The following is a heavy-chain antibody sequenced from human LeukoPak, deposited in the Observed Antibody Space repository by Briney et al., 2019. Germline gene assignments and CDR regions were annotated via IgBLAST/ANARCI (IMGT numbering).Heavy chain of an antibody. CDR2: IYWNDDK. CDR1: GFSLSGVG. J-gene: IGHJ4*02. D-gene: IGHD1-26*01. V-gene: IGHV2-5*01. CDR3: AHTSLQWDARD. Sequence: SGPTLVNPTQTLTLTCTFSGFSLSGVGVGWIRQPPGKALEWLALIYWNDDKRYSPSLKSRLTVTKDTSKNQVVLTMTNMDPVDTATYYCAHTSLQWDARDWGQGTLVTVSS.